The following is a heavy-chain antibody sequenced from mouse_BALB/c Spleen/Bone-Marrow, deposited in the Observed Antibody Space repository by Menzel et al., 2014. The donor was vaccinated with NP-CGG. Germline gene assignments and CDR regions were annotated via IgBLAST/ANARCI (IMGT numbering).Heavy chain of an antibody. Sequence: QVQLQQSGPELVRPGVSVKISCKSSGYTFTDYAMHWVKQSHAKSLEWIGLISTYSGNTNYNQKFKGKATMTVDKSSSTAYMELARLTSEDSAIYYCARGYYGSSYLFAYWGQGTLVTVSA. CDR3: ARGYYGSSYLFAY. V-gene: IGHV1-67*01. J-gene: IGHJ3*01. D-gene: IGHD1-1*01. CDR1: GYTFTDYA. CDR2: ISTYSGNT.